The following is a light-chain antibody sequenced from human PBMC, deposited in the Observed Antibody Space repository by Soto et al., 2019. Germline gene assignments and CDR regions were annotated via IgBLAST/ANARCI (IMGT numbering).Light chain of an antibody. J-gene: IGKJ3*01. CDR3: QQRSNWHPT. Sequence: EIVLTQSPATLSLSPGERATLSCRASQSVSSYLAWYQQKPGQAPRLLIYDASNRATGIPARFSGSGSGTDFNLTISSLEPEDFAVYYCQQRSNWHPTFGPGTKVDIK. CDR1: QSVSSY. CDR2: DAS. V-gene: IGKV3-11*01.